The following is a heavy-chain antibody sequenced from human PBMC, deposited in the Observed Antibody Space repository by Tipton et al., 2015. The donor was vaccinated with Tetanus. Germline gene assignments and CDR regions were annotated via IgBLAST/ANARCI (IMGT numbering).Heavy chain of an antibody. J-gene: IGHJ2*01. CDR1: GASISGSDHY. CDR2: VYHSGLT. CDR3: ARDPAVLRFLEWLPDWYFAL. V-gene: IGHV4-61*08. D-gene: IGHD3-3*01. Sequence: GLVKPSETLSLTCSVSGASISGSDHYWSWLRQPPGKALEWVGYVYHSGLTNYSPSLKDRLTISRGTSRNQFSLTLTSVTAADTAVYFCARDPAVLRFLEWLPDWYFALWGRGTLVTVSS.